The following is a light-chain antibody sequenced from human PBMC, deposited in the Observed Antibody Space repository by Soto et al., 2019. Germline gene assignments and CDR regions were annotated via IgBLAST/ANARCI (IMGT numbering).Light chain of an antibody. CDR3: QQLNSYPMT. CDR1: QGISSY. Sequence: DIQLTQSPSFLSASVGDRFTITFRASQGISSYLAWYQRKPRKAPKLLIYAAFTLQSGVPSRFSGSGSGTEFTLTISSLQPEDFATYYCQQLNSYPMTFGQGTRLEIK. CDR2: AAF. J-gene: IGKJ5*01. V-gene: IGKV1-9*01.